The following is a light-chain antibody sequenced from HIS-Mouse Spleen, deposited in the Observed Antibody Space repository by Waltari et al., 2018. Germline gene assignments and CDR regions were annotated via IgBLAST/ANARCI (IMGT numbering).Light chain of an antibody. CDR2: EDS. J-gene: IGLJ2*01. Sequence: SYELTQPPSVSVSPGQTARITCSGDAFPKKYAYWYQQKSGQAPVLVIYEDSKRPSGVPEIFSGASSGTMATLTISGAQVEEEADYYCYSTDSSGNHRVFGGGTKLTVL. CDR1: AFPKKY. CDR3: YSTDSSGNHRV. V-gene: IGLV3-10*01.